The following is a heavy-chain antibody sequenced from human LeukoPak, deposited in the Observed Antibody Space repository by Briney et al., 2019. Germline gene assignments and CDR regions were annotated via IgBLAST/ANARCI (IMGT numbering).Heavy chain of an antibody. V-gene: IGHV3-30*18. D-gene: IGHD1-1*01. CDR2: ISSDGSRK. J-gene: IGHJ3*02. CDR1: RLSFSDYD. CDR3: AKYAYNWNAPDGFDM. Sequence: PGGSLRLSCRASRLSFSDYDMHWVRQAPGKGLEWVAVISSDGSRKHYGDSVKGRFTISRDNSESTLFLQMNSLRTDDTSVYFCAKYAYNWNAPDGFDMWGQGTMVIVSS.